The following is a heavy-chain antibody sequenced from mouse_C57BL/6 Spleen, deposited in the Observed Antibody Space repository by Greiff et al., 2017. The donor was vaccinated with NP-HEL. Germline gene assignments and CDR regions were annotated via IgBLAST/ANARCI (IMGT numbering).Heavy chain of an antibody. D-gene: IGHD2-4*01. V-gene: IGHV1-80*01. J-gene: IGHJ2*01. CDR2: IYPGDGDT. CDR1: GYAFSSYW. Sequence: QVQLKESGAALMKPGASVKISCKASGYAFSSYWMNWLKQRPGTGLECIGQIYPGDGDTNYHGKFKGTATLTADKSSSTAYMQLSSLTSEDSAVYFCARFDYYYFDYWGQGTTLTVSS. CDR3: ARFDYYYFDY.